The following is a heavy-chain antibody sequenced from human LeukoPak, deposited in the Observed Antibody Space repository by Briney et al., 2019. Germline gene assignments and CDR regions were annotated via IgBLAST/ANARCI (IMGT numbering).Heavy chain of an antibody. Sequence: GGSLRLSCAASGFTFSSYSMNWVRQAPGKGLEWVSSISSSSSYIYYADSVKGRFTISRDNAKNSLYLQMNSLRAEDTAVYYCAKEEGDTYYYGSGRVWFDPWGQGTLVTVSS. CDR2: ISSSSSYI. J-gene: IGHJ5*02. V-gene: IGHV3-21*01. CDR1: GFTFSSYS. D-gene: IGHD3-10*01. CDR3: AKEEGDTYYYGSGRVWFDP.